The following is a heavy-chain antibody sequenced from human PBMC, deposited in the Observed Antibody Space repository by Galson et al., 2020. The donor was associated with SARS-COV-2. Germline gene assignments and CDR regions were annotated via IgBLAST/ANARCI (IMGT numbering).Heavy chain of an antibody. J-gene: IGHJ3*02. Sequence: SETLSLTCAISGASIGSGDFSWTWIRQPPGKGLEVIGYWRQGAGTFYNPSLKSRVTIKADGSKNQFSLKVNSVTAADTAVYYCARSRSFFSDSSEAFDIWGQGTVVSVS. CDR1: GASIGSGDFS. D-gene: IGHD3-16*02. CDR2: WRQGAGT. V-gene: IGHV4-30-2*01. CDR3: ARSRSFFSDSSEAFDI.